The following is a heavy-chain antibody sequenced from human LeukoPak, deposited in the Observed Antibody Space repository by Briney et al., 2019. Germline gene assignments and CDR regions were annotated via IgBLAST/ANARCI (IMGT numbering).Heavy chain of an antibody. CDR3: ARLRPGTTGHRINYFDY. CDR1: GDSMSSSY. V-gene: IGHV4-4*09. CDR2: ISAGGST. Sequence: PSETLSLTCTVSGDSMSSSYWNWIRQPPGKGLEWIGYISAGGSTNYNPSLKSRIIISVDMSKTQFSLKLTSVTAADTAIYYCARLRPGTTGHRINYFDYWGRGTLVTVSS. J-gene: IGHJ4*02. D-gene: IGHD1-1*01.